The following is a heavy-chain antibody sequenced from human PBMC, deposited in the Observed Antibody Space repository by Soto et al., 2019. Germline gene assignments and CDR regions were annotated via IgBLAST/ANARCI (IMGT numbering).Heavy chain of an antibody. CDR1: AYTFTNYG. CDR2: ITASNGNA. D-gene: IGHD2-2*01. Sequence: GASVKFSGKASAYTFTNYGITWVRQAPGQGLEWMGWITASNGNANYAREIQGKLTLTRDTSTNTASMELRSLRSDDTAVYYCARGASCSSTSCYDNFHYGLAVWGQGTTVTVSS. CDR3: ARGASCSSTSCYDNFHYGLAV. J-gene: IGHJ6*02. V-gene: IGHV1-18*01.